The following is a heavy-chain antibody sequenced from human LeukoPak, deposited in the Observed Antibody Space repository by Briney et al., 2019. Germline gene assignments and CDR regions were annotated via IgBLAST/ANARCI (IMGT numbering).Heavy chain of an antibody. D-gene: IGHD2-15*01. CDR3: VKDGRRSPPC. CDR1: GFTFSIYV. J-gene: IGHJ4*02. Sequence: GGSLRLSCAASGFTFSIYVMSWVRQAPGKGPEWVSGINGGGGSTFYAESVTGRFTISRDNSKNTLFLQMNTLRAEDTAVYYCVKDGRRSPPCWGQGTLVTVSS. V-gene: IGHV3-23*01. CDR2: INGGGGST.